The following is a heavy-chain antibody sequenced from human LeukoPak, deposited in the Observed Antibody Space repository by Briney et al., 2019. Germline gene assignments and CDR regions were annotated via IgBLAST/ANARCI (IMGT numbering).Heavy chain of an antibody. CDR1: GFTVSSNY. D-gene: IGHD1-26*01. CDR3: ARGGSGSPQDL. CDR2: IQQDGIEK. Sequence: GGSLRLSCAASGFTVSSNYMSWVRQAPGKGLEWVANIQQDGIEKYSVDSVKGRFTISRDNTKNSLFLQMNSLRVEDTAVYYCARGGSGSPQDLWGQGTLVTVSS. J-gene: IGHJ5*02. V-gene: IGHV3-7*01.